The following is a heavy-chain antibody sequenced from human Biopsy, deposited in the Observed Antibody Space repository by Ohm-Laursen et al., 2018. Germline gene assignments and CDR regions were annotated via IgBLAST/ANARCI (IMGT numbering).Heavy chain of an antibody. D-gene: IGHD5-24*01. CDR1: RGSISSYY. V-gene: IGHV4-59*08. J-gene: IGHJ4*02. CDR3: ARQDGYLGYEY. Sequence: SETLSLTYAVSRGSISSYYWSWIRQPPGKGLEWIGYISGSSNTNYNPSLKSRVTLSTDTSETQFSLRLSSVTAADTAVYYCARQDGYLGYEYWGQGALVTVSS. CDR2: ISGSSNT.